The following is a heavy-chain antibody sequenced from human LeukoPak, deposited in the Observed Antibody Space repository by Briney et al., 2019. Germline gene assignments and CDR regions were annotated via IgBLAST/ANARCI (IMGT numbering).Heavy chain of an antibody. CDR2: ISGSGGST. D-gene: IGHD3-3*01. V-gene: IGHV3-23*01. Sequence: PGGSLRLSCAASGFTFSSYAMRWVRQAPGKGLEWVSAISGSGGSTYYADSVKGRFTISRDNSKNTLYLQMNSLRAEDTAVYYCAKDSGSVTAYDFWSGYQEDAFDIWGQGTMVTVSS. CDR3: AKDSGSVTAYDFWSGYQEDAFDI. CDR1: GFTFSSYA. J-gene: IGHJ3*02.